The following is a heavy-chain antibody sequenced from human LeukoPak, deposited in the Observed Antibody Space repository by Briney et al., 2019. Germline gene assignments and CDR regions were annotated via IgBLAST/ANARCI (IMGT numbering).Heavy chain of an antibody. V-gene: IGHV3-66*04. Sequence: GGSLRLSCAASGFTVSRNYMSWVRRAPGKGLEWVCLIYSGGGTHYADSVKGRFTISRDSSKNTLYLQMNSLRAEDTAVYYCARLRNDAFDIWGQGTVVTVSS. CDR2: IYSGGGT. CDR1: GFTVSRNY. J-gene: IGHJ3*02. D-gene: IGHD1-14*01. CDR3: ARLRNDAFDI.